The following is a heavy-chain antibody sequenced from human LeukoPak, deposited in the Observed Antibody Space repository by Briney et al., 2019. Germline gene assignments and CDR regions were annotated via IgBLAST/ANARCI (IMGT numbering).Heavy chain of an antibody. CDR3: AKWRGYLYSPRYYFDY. CDR1: GFTFSSYW. D-gene: IGHD3-3*01. J-gene: IGHJ4*02. CDR2: IRNDGSNK. V-gene: IGHV3-30*02. Sequence: GGSLRLSCAASGFTFSSYWMHWVRQAPGKGLEWVTFIRNDGSNKYYADSVKGRFTISRDNTKNKLYLDMSSLRTEDTAVYYCAKWRGYLYSPRYYFDYWGQGALVSVSS.